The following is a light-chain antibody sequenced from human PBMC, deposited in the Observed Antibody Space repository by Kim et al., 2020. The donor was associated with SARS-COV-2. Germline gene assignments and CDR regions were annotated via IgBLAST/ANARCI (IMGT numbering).Light chain of an antibody. CDR3: ASYSTSTTLV. Sequence: GQSITISCTGTSSDIGGYNYVSWYQQHPGKAPKLMIYDVNNRPSGVSNRFSGSKSGNTASLTISGLQAEDEADYFCASYSTSTTLVFGGGTQLTVL. CDR2: DVN. CDR1: SSDIGGYNY. J-gene: IGLJ3*02. V-gene: IGLV2-14*03.